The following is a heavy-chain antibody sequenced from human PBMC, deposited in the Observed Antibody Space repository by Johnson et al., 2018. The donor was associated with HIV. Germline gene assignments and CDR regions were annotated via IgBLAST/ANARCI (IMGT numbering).Heavy chain of an antibody. V-gene: IGHV3-30*04. J-gene: IGHJ3*02. CDR2: ISYDGTNK. Sequence: QVQLVESGGGVVQPGRSLRLSCAASKFTFSSYPMHWVRQAPGKGLEWVALISYDGTNKYYADSAKGRFTISRDNSRNTLFLQMNSLRVEDTAAYYCARGVKQQLSVVDAFDIWGQGTVVTVSS. CDR1: KFTFSSYP. D-gene: IGHD6-13*01. CDR3: ARGVKQQLSVVDAFDI.